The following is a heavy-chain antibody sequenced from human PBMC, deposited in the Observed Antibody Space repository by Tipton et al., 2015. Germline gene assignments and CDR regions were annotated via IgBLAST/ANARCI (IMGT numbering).Heavy chain of an antibody. Sequence: TLSLTCTVSGGSVTSGSYYWSWIRQPPGKGLEWIGYISYTDGAHYNPALESRVTISVDTSKNQFFLKLTSVIAADTAVYFCARGRGWRVFDYWGQGTLVTVSS. CDR3: ARGRGWRVFDY. J-gene: IGHJ4*02. D-gene: IGHD3-10*01. CDR1: GGSVTSGSYY. CDR2: ISYTDGA. V-gene: IGHV4-61*01.